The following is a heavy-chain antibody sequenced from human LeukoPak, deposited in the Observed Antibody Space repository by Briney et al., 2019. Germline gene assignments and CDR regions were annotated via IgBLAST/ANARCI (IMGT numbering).Heavy chain of an antibody. V-gene: IGHV4-38-2*02. CDR1: GYSISSGYY. Sequence: TTSETLSLTCTVSGYSISSGYYWGWVRQPPGKGLEWVGSIYHSGSTYYNPSLKSRVTISVDTSKNQCSLKLSSVTAADTAVYYCARGGDPHYCMDVWGQGTTVTISS. CDR3: ARGGDPHYCMDV. D-gene: IGHD2-21*01. CDR2: IYHSGST. J-gene: IGHJ6*02.